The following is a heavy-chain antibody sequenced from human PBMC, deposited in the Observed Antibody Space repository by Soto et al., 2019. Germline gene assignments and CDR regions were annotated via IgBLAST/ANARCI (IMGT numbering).Heavy chain of an antibody. Sequence: PSETLSLTCTVSGGSISGNYIYWGWIRQPPGKGLEWIASISYSGTTNSNPSLKSRVTLSVDTSKNQFSLRLTSVTAMDTAVYYCARAGGVPGSIPGFAYWGQGFLVPVPS. J-gene: IGHJ4*02. V-gene: IGHV4-39*01. CDR2: ISYSGTT. D-gene: IGHD3-3*02. CDR3: ARAGGVPGSIPGFAY. CDR1: GGSISGNYIY.